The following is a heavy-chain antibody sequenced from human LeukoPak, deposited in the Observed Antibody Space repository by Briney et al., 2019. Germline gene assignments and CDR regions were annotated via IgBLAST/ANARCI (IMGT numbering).Heavy chain of an antibody. CDR3: ARDLGKGYFDY. J-gene: IGHJ4*02. V-gene: IGHV3-30*03. CDR2: ISYDGSNK. CDR1: GFTFSNNY. D-gene: IGHD1-26*01. Sequence: GGSLRLSCAASGFTFSNNYMHWVRQAPGKGLEWVAVISYDGSNKYYADSVKGRFTISRDNSKNTLYLQMNSLRAEDTAVYYCARDLGKGYFDYWGQGTLVTVSS.